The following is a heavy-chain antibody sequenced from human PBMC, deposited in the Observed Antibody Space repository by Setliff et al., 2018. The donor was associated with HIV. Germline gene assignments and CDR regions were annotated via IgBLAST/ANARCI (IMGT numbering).Heavy chain of an antibody. CDR2: IHHSGST. Sequence: SETLSLTCAVSGGSISSSNWWSWVRQAPGEGLEWIGEIHHSGSTNYKPSLKSRVTISVDKSKNQFSLGLSSVTAADTAVYYCARRWGGSGDYWGQGILVTVSS. D-gene: IGHD3-10*01. CDR1: GGSISSSNW. V-gene: IGHV4-4*02. J-gene: IGHJ4*02. CDR3: ARRWGGSGDY.